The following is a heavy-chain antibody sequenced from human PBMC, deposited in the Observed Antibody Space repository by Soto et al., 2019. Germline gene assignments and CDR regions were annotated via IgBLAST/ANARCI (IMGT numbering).Heavy chain of an antibody. Sequence: SETLSLTCTFSGASISGFYWSWIRTSAGKGLEWIGRIYATGTTDYNPSLKSRVMMSVDTSKKQFSLKLRSVTAADTAVYYCVRDGTKTLRDWFDPWGQGISVTVSS. J-gene: IGHJ5*02. CDR2: IYATGTT. V-gene: IGHV4-4*07. CDR1: GASISGFY. D-gene: IGHD1-1*01. CDR3: VRDGTKTLRDWFDP.